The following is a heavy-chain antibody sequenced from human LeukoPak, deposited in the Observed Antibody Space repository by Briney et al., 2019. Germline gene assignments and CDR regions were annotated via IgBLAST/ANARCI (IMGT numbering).Heavy chain of an antibody. CDR2: IHYRGSP. Sequence: PSETLSLTCTVSDGSTSGFYWSWIRQPPGKGLEWIGYIHYRGSPSYNPALKSRVTISVDTSKSQFSLKLNSVTAADTAVYYCARMGQQLADYWGQGTLVTVST. V-gene: IGHV4-59*01. D-gene: IGHD6-13*01. CDR3: ARMGQQLADY. J-gene: IGHJ4*02. CDR1: DGSTSGFY.